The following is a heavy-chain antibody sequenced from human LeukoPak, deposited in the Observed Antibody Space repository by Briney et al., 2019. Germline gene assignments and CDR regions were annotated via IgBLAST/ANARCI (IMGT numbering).Heavy chain of an antibody. CDR3: ARDGHYYDSSGYPVYFDN. D-gene: IGHD3-22*01. Sequence: GSLRLSCAASGFTFSSYWMSWVRQAPGKGLEWVANIKQDGSEKYYVDSVKGRFTISRDNAKNSLYLQMNSLRAEDTAVYYCARDGHYYDSSGYPVYFDNWGQGTLVTVSS. V-gene: IGHV3-7*01. CDR2: IKQDGSEK. J-gene: IGHJ4*02. CDR1: GFTFSSYW.